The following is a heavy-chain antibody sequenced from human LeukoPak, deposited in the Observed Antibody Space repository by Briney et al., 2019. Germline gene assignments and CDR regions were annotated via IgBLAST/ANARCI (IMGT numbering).Heavy chain of an antibody. CDR1: GDSVSSDSAA. CDR3: VREVCTSTTCYGDY. J-gene: IGHJ4*02. CDR2: TYYRSKWIN. Sequence: SQTLSLTCAISGDSVSSDSAAWNWIRQSPSRGLEWLGKTYYRSKWINDYALSVKSRITINADTSKNQISLQLSFVSPEGTAVYYCVREVCTSTTCYGDYWGQGTLVTVSS. D-gene: IGHD2-2*01. V-gene: IGHV6-1*01.